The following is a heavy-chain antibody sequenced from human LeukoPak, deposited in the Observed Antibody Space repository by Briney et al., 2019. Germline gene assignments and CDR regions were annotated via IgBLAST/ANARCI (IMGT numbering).Heavy chain of an antibody. V-gene: IGHV3-30*02. CDR2: IRYDGSNK. D-gene: IGHD5-18*01. J-gene: IGHJ6*03. CDR3: AKDIRVVTAKDFENYYYYYMDV. CDR1: GFTFSSYG. Sequence: PGGSLRLSCAASGFTFSSYGMHWVRQAPGKGLEWVAFIRYDGSNKYHADSVKGRFTISRDNSKNTLYLQMNSLRAEDTAVYYCAKDIRVVTAKDFENYYYYYMDVWGKGTTVTVSS.